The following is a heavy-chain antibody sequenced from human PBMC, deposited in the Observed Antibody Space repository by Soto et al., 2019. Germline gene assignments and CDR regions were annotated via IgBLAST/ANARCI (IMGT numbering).Heavy chain of an antibody. CDR2: IWYDGSNK. D-gene: IGHD3-10*01. J-gene: IGHJ4*02. Sequence: QVQLVESGGGVVQPGRSLRLSCAASGFTFSSYGMHWVRQAPGKGLEWVAVIWYDGSNKYYADSVKGRFTISRDNSKNPLYLQMNSLRAEDTAVYYCASGHSRFGETYWGQGTLVTVSS. V-gene: IGHV3-33*01. CDR1: GFTFSSYG. CDR3: ASGHSRFGETY.